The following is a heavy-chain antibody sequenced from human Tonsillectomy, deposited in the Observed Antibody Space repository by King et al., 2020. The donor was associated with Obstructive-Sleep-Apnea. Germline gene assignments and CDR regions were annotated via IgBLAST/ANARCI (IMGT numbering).Heavy chain of an antibody. Sequence: QLQESGPGLVKPSETLSLTCIVSGGSINNYYWSWIRQPPGKGLEWIAYIYYSGRTNYDPSFKSRFTISVETSKNQFSLKLIAVTAAATAGYYCARGNGFSTSAPGLFYGLDVWGQGTAVTVSS. CDR1: GGSINNYY. V-gene: IGHV4-59*01. CDR2: IYYSGRT. CDR3: ARGNGFSTSAPGLFYGLDV. D-gene: IGHD6-13*01. J-gene: IGHJ6*02.